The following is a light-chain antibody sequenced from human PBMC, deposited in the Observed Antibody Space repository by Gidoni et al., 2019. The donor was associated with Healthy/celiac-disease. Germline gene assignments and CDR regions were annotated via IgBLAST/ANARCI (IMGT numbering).Light chain of an antibody. J-gene: IGKJ2*01. CDR3: QQYGSSPVT. Sequence: EIVLTQSPGTLSLSPGERATLSCRASQSVSSSYLAWYQQKPGQAPRLLIYGASSRATGSPDRFSGSGSGTDFTLTISRLEPEDFAVYYCQQYGSSPVTFGQGTKLEIK. CDR2: GAS. V-gene: IGKV3-20*01. CDR1: QSVSSSY.